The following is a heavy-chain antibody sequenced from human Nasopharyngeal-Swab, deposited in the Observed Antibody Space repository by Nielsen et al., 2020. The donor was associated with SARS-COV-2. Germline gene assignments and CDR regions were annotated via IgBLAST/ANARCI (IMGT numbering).Heavy chain of an antibody. Sequence: WIRQPPGKGLEWIGEIYHSGSTNYNPSLKSRVTISVDKSKNQFSLKLSSVTAADTAVYYYARALGYCSGGSCPLWYYGMDVWGQGTTVTVSS. J-gene: IGHJ6*02. V-gene: IGHV4-4*02. CDR3: ARALGYCSGGSCPLWYYGMDV. CDR2: IYHSGST. D-gene: IGHD2-15*01.